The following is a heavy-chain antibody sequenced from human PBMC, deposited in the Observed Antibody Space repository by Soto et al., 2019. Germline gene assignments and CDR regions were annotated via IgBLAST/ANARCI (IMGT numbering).Heavy chain of an antibody. CDR2: ILYDGSNT. CDR1: GFAFSDHG. Sequence: QVNLVESGGGVVRPGTSLRLSCGASGFAFSDHGMHWVRQAPDRGLEWVAAILYDGSNTYYADSVKGRFTISRDNSKNTLYLEMNSLRAEDTAVYHCAKSRDGYSFYYFYGLDVWGQGTTVTVSS. CDR3: AKSRDGYSFYYFYGLDV. D-gene: IGHD4-4*01. V-gene: IGHV3-30*18. J-gene: IGHJ6*02.